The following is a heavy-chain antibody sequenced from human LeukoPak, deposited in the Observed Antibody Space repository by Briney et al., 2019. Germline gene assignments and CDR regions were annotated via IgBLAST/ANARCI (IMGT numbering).Heavy chain of an antibody. CDR3: ARSGGSYGIDAFDI. CDR2: IYSGGST. CDR1: GFTVSSNY. D-gene: IGHD1-26*01. J-gene: IGHJ3*02. V-gene: IGHV3-53*01. Sequence: GGYLRLSCAASGFTVSSNYMSWVRQAPGKGLEWVSVIYSGGSTYYADSVKGRFTISRDNSKNTLYLQMNSLRAEDTAVYYCARSGGSYGIDAFDIWGQGTMVTVSS.